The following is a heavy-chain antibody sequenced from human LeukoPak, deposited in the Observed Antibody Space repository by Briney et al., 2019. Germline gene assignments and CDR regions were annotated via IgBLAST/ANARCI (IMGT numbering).Heavy chain of an antibody. CDR1: GFTFSSYD. CDR2: IGSAGDT. CDR3: ARAGGSGWYAFDV. Sequence: PGGSLRLSCAASGFTFSSYDMHWVRQATGKGLEWVSGIGSAGDTYYPASVKGRFTISRESGKKSLYLQMNSLRAGDSTVYYCARAGGSGWYAFDVWGQGTMVTVSS. D-gene: IGHD6-13*01. V-gene: IGHV3-13*04. J-gene: IGHJ3*01.